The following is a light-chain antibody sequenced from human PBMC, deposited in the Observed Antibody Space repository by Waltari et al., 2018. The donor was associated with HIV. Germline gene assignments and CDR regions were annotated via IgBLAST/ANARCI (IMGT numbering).Light chain of an antibody. Sequence: VMTQSPATLSVSPGGSATISCRTSDSIGNNLIWYQQRPGQAPRVLIYGASTRAPGTPGRITGSGSGKEFTLSINNLQPEDTEVYDCHQHNYSPRSFGQGTRVDLK. CDR1: DSIGNN. CDR3: HQHNYSPRS. J-gene: IGKJ1*01. CDR2: GAS. V-gene: IGKV3-15*01.